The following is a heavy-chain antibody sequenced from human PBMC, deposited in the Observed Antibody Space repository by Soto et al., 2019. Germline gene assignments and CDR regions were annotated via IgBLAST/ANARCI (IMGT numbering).Heavy chain of an antibody. CDR3: AREIVEVVVAARTFDY. CDR2: ISSSSTI. Sequence: GGSLRLSCAASGFTFSSYSMNWVRQAPGKGLEWVSYISSSSTIYYADSVKGRFTISRDNAKNSLYLQMNSLRAEDTAVYYCAREIVEVVVAARTFDYWGQGTLVTVSS. V-gene: IGHV3-48*01. J-gene: IGHJ4*02. D-gene: IGHD2-15*01. CDR1: GFTFSSYS.